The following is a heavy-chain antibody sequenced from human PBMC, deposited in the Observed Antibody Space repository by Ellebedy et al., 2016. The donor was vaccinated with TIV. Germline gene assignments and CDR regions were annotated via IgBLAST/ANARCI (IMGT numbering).Heavy chain of an antibody. J-gene: IGHJ5*02. D-gene: IGHD6-19*01. Sequence: LRLXXTVSGGSISSGGYYWSWVRQHPGKGLEWIGYIYYSGSTYYNPSLKSRVTISVDTSKNQFSLKLSSVTAADTAVYYCARGGTVAGTEWFDPWGQGTLVTVSS. CDR2: IYYSGST. CDR3: ARGGTVAGTEWFDP. CDR1: GGSISSGGYY. V-gene: IGHV4-31*03.